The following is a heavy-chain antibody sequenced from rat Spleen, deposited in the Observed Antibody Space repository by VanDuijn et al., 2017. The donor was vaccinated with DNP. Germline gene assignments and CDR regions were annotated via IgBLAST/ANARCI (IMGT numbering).Heavy chain of an antibody. CDR3: TRETGD. CDR1: GFTFSDCN. CDR2: IIYDGSRT. J-gene: IGHJ2*01. D-gene: IGHD5-1*01. Sequence: EVQLVESGGGLVQPGRSLKLSCAASGFTFSDCNMAWVRQAPKKGLEWVATIIYDGSRTFYRDSVKGRFTISRDNAKSTLYLQMNSLRSEDTATYYCTRETGDWGQGVMVTVSS. V-gene: IGHV5-7*01.